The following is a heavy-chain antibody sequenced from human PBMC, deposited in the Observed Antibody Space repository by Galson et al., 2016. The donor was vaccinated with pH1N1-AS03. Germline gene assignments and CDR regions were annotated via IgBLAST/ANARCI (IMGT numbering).Heavy chain of an antibody. J-gene: IGHJ5*02. CDR2: IDHSGTT. Sequence: SETLSLTCAVYGGSFSTYFWSWIRQPPGKGLEWIGEIDHSGTTKYNTSLKSQVTISVDTPKNQVSLKLNSVTAADTAVYYCARVNGITIFGVINPNWFDPWGQGTLVTVSS. D-gene: IGHD3-3*01. CDR1: GGSFSTYF. V-gene: IGHV4-34*01. CDR3: ARVNGITIFGVINPNWFDP.